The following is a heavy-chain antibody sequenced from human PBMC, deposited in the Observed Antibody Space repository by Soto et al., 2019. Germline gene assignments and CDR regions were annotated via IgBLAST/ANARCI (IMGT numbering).Heavy chain of an antibody. CDR1: GFTFSSYA. Sequence: GGSLRLSCAASGFTFSSYAMSWVRQAPGKGLEWVSAISGSGGSTYYADSVKGRFTISRDNSKNTLYLQMNSLRAEDTAVYYCAKALIRYLVPAAMPLFDYWGQGTLVTVSS. J-gene: IGHJ4*02. V-gene: IGHV3-23*01. CDR3: AKALIRYLVPAAMPLFDY. D-gene: IGHD2-2*01. CDR2: ISGSGGST.